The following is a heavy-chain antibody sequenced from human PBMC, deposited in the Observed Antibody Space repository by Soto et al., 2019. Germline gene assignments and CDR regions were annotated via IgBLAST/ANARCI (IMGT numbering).Heavy chain of an antibody. D-gene: IGHD2-8*01. V-gene: IGHV3-23*01. J-gene: IGHJ4*02. CDR2: INGNGADT. CDR3: VKDFRCAD. Sequence: EVQLLQSGGGLVQPGGSLKLSCVASGFTFTGNAMSWVRQAPGKGLEWVSAINGNGADTYYADSVRGRFTISRDNSKNTLSLQMNSLRDEETALYYCVKDFRCADWGQGTLVTVSS. CDR1: GFTFTGNA.